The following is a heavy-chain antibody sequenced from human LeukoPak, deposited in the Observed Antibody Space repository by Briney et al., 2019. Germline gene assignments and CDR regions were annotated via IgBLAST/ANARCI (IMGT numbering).Heavy chain of an antibody. V-gene: IGHV3-23*01. D-gene: IGHD5-18*01. J-gene: IGHJ6*02. CDR1: GFTFDDYG. CDR2: ISGSGGST. CDR3: AGDTAMVYYYGMDV. Sequence: GGSLRLSCAASGFTFDDYGMSWVRQAPGKGLEWVSAISGSGGSTYYADSVKGRFTISRDNSKNTLYLQMNSLRAEDTAVYYCAGDTAMVYYYGMDVWGQGTTVTVSS.